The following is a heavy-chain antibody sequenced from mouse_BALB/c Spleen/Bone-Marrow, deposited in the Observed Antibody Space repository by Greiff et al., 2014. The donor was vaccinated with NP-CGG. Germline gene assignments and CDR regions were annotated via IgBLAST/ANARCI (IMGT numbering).Heavy chain of an antibody. CDR1: GIAFRSYD. Sequence: EVQLVESGGGLVKPGGSLKLSCEASGIAFRSYDMSWVRQTPEKRLEWVATISSGDTYTYYPDNVKGRFTISRDNARNTLYLQMSSLRSEDTALYYCTRHEDGSLGLAYWGQGTLVTVSA. CDR2: ISSGDTYT. J-gene: IGHJ3*01. CDR3: TRHEDGSLGLAY. V-gene: IGHV5-9*02. D-gene: IGHD4-1*01.